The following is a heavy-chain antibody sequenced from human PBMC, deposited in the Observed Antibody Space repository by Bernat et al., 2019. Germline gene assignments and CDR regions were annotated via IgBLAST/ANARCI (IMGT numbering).Heavy chain of an antibody. CDR2: ISYDGSNK. J-gene: IGHJ6*02. Sequence: QVQLVESGGGVVQPGRSLRLSCAASGFTFSSYGMHWVRQAPGKGLEWVAVISYDGSNKYYADSVKGRFTISRDNSKNTLYLQMNSLRAEDTAVYYCAKELLQQERGYYYGMDVWGQGTTVTVSS. D-gene: IGHD1-26*01. CDR3: AKELLQQERGYYYGMDV. CDR1: GFTFSSYG. V-gene: IGHV3-30*18.